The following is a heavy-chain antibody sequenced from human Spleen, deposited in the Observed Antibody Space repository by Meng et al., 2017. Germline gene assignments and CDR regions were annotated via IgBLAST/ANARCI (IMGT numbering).Heavy chain of an antibody. V-gene: IGHV3-7*04. CDR2: IKQDGSEQ. Sequence: GESLKISCAASGFTFSTYWMSWVRQSPGKGLEWVANIKQDGSEQYYVESVKGRFSISRDNAKNSLYLQMNSLRAEDTAVYYCTWDDKAVSDYWGQGTLVTVSS. CDR3: TWDDKAVSDY. CDR1: GFTFSTYW. D-gene: IGHD2-15*01. J-gene: IGHJ4*02.